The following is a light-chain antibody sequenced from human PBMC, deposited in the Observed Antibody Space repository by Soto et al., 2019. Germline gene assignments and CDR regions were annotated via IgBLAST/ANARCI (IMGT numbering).Light chain of an antibody. CDR3: QRYNNWPLT. Sequence: DIQLTQSPSFLSASVGDRVTITCRASQGISSYLAWYQQKPGQTPRLLIYDSSTRAIGIPIRFSGSRSGTEFILTINGLQFEDFAVYYCQRYNNWPLTFGGGTKVEIK. CDR2: DSS. CDR1: QGISSY. V-gene: IGKV1-9*01. J-gene: IGKJ4*01.